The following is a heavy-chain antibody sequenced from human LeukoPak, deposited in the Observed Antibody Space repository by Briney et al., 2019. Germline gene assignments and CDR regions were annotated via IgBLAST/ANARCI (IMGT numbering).Heavy chain of an antibody. CDR2: ISSSSSTI. CDR1: GFTFSSYS. V-gene: IGHV3-48*01. Sequence: GGSLRLSCAASGFTFSSYSMNWVRQAPGKGLEWVSYISSSSSTIYYADSVKGRFTISRDNAKNSLYLQMNSLRAEDTAVYYCAKDRSIVGAWFDPWGQGTLVTVSS. D-gene: IGHD1-26*01. J-gene: IGHJ5*02. CDR3: AKDRSIVGAWFDP.